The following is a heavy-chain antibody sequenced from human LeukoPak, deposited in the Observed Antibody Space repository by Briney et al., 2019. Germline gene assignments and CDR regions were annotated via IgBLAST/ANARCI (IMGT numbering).Heavy chain of an antibody. CDR2: IYTGGTT. V-gene: IGHV4-4*07. Sequence: SQTLSLTCAVSVGSLSSYYSSGLRHPARKGLEWIGRIYTGGTTNYSPPLKSRVTMSVDTSKSQFSLKLSSVTAADTAVYYCARVRNGGVSYYYYYYMDVWGKGTTVTVSS. J-gene: IGHJ6*03. CDR3: ARVRNGGVSYYYYYYMDV. D-gene: IGHD6-6*01. CDR1: VGSLSSYY.